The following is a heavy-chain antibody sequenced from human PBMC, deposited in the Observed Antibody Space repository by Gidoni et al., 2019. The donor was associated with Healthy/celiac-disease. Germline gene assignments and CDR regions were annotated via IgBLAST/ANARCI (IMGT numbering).Heavy chain of an antibody. CDR1: GYTFTGYY. Sequence: QVQPVQSGAEVTKPGASVKVSCKDSGYTFTGYYMHWVRQAPGQGLEWMGWINTNSGGTNYAQKFQGRVTMTRDTSISTAYMELSRLRSDDTAVYYCARDPLQIMTTVTDDAFDIWGQGTMVTVSS. D-gene: IGHD4-17*01. CDR3: ARDPLQIMTTVTDDAFDI. J-gene: IGHJ3*02. CDR2: INTNSGGT. V-gene: IGHV1-2*02.